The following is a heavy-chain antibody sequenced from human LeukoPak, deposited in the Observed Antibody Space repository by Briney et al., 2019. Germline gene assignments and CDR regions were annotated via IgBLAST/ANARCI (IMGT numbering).Heavy chain of an antibody. CDR1: DYSFTTYW. CDR3: ARRAVVIGVGYFDY. Sequence: GASLQISCKGSDYSFTTYWIGWVRQLLGKGLEWMGIIYPVDSDIRISPSFQGQVTISVDKSISTAYLQWSSLKASDTAIYYCARRAVVIGVGYFDYWGQGTLVTVSS. J-gene: IGHJ4*02. V-gene: IGHV5-51*01. D-gene: IGHD4-23*01. CDR2: IYPVDSDI.